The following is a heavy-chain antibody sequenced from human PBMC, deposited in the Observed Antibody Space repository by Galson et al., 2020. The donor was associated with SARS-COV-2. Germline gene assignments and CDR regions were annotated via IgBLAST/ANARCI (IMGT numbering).Heavy chain of an antibody. D-gene: IGHD3-3*01. CDR1: GFSLSTSGVG. CDR2: IYWNDDK. CDR3: AHSAASSLTIFGGLIVKDYFDY. V-gene: IGHV2-5*01. J-gene: IGHJ4*02. Sequence: ESGPTLMKPTQTLTLTCTFSGFSLSTSGVGVGWIRQTPGTALEWLAHIYWNDDKRSSPSLKSRLTFTKDTSNDQVVRTMTNIDPVDTDTYYCAHSAASSLTIFGGLIVKDYFDYWGQRALVAVSS.